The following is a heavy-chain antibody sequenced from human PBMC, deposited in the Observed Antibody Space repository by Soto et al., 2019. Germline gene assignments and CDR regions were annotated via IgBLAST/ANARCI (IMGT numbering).Heavy chain of an antibody. CDR2: ISAYNGNA. V-gene: IGHV1-18*04. D-gene: IGHD3-3*01. CDR1: GYTFTSYG. J-gene: IGHJ5*02. Sequence: GASVKVSCKASGYTFTSYGISWVRQAPGQGLEWMGWISAYNGNANYAQKLQGRVTMTTDTSTSTAYMELRSLRSDDTAVYYCARVRYYDFWSGYYYWFDPWGQGTLVTVSS. CDR3: ARVRYYDFWSGYYYWFDP.